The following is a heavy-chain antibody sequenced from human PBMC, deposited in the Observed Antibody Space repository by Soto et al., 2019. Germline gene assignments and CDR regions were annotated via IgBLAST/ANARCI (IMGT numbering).Heavy chain of an antibody. CDR2: INSDGSGK. J-gene: IGHJ4*02. V-gene: IGHV3-7*02. Sequence: PGGSLRLSCAASGFSLINFXXAWVXHTGKGLEWVANINSDGSGKYYVDSVEGRFTISRDNAKNSLYLEMNSLRVEDTAVYYCATFSGSYYFYFDYWGQGTLVTVX. CDR1: GFSLINFX. CDR3: ATFSGSYYFYFDY. D-gene: IGHD3-10*01.